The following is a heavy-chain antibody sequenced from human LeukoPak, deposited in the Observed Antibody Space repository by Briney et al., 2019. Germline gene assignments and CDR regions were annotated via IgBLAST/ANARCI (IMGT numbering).Heavy chain of an antibody. V-gene: IGHV3-72*01. Sequence: GGSLRLSCAASGFTLSDHYMDWVRQAPGRGLEWVGRTRNKANSYSTEYAASVKGRFTISRDESKNSLYLQMNSLKTEDTAAYYCGRSRAGAIDYWGQGTLVTVSS. CDR1: GFTLSDHY. D-gene: IGHD1-26*01. CDR3: GRSRAGAIDY. J-gene: IGHJ4*02. CDR2: TRNKANSYST.